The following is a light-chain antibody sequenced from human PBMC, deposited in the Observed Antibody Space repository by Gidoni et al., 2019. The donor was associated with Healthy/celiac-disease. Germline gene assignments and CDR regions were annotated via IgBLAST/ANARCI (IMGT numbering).Light chain of an antibody. Sequence: DIQMTPSPSTLSASVADRVTIPCRASQSISIWLAWYQQKPGRAPKLLIYKASNLQSGVPSRFSGSGSGTEFTLTISSLQPDDFATYYCQQYNSDSWTFGQGTKVEIK. CDR3: QQYNSDSWT. CDR1: QSISIW. V-gene: IGKV1-5*03. CDR2: KAS. J-gene: IGKJ1*01.